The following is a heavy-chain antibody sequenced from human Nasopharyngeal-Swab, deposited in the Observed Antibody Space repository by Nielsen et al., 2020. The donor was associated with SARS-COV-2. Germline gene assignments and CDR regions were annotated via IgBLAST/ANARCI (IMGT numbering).Heavy chain of an antibody. D-gene: IGHD5-18*01. CDR1: GGSISSGDSY. J-gene: IGHJ3*02. CDR2: IYYSGST. CDR3: ARDLRVWSDTAMTSDAFDI. Sequence: SETLSLTCTVSGGSISSGDSYWSWIRQPPEKGLEWIGYIYYSGSTNYNPSLKSRVTISVDTSKNQFSLKLSSVTAADTAVYYCARDLRVWSDTAMTSDAFDIWGHGTMVTVSS. V-gene: IGHV4-61*08.